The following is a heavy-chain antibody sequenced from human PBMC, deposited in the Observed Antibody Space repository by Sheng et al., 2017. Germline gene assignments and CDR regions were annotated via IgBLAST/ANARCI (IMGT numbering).Heavy chain of an antibody. J-gene: IGHJ4*02. Sequence: QVQLVQSGAEVKKPGSSVKVSCKASGGTFSSYAISWVRQAPGQGLEWMGGIIPILGIANYAQKFQGRVTITADKSTSTAYMELSSLRSEDTAVYYCARDPGYDSSGYYYVTAWEWGQGTLVTVSS. D-gene: IGHD3-22*01. CDR1: GGTFSSYA. CDR2: IIPILGIA. V-gene: IGHV1-69*04. CDR3: ARDPGYDSSGYYYVTAWE.